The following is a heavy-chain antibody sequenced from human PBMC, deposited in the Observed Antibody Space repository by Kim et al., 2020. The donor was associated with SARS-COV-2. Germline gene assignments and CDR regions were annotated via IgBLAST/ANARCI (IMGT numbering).Heavy chain of an antibody. V-gene: IGHV3-7*01. J-gene: IGHJ4*02. CDR3: ARSDGKGWGG. Sequence: GGSLRLSCAASGFTFHHYWMSWVRQAPGKGLEWVANINQDGSGDYYVDSLKGRFTISRNNSKSSLFLHMKSLRAEDTAVYYCARSDGKGWGGWGQGTRVT. CDR2: INQDGSGD. CDR1: GFTFHHYW. D-gene: IGHD3-16*01.